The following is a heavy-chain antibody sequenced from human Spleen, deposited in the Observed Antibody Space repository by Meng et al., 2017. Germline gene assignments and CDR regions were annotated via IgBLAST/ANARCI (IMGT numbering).Heavy chain of an antibody. D-gene: IGHD6-25*01. CDR1: GYTFTDYF. CDR2: INANSGGT. J-gene: IGHJ4*02. CDR3: ARDEDISAAGKLFGDY. V-gene: IGHV1-2*06. Sequence: QVQLVQSGAEVKKPGASVKVSCKASGYTFTDYFIHWVRQAPGQGLEWMGRINANSGGTDYAQKFQGRVTMTRDTSISTAYMELSRLRSDDTAMYYCARDEDISAAGKLFGDYWGQGTLVTVSS.